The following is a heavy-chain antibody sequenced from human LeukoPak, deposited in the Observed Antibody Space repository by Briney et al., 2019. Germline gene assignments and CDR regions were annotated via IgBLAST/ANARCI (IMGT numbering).Heavy chain of an antibody. CDR1: GFTFSSYA. CDR2: ISSSSSYI. Sequence: PGGSLRLSCAASGFTFSSYAMNWVRQAPGKGLEWVSSISSSSSYIYYADSVKGRFTISRDNAKNSLYLQMNSLRAEDTAVYYCAREREVQWLTPLSSYYYYGMDVWGQGTTVTVSS. J-gene: IGHJ6*02. D-gene: IGHD6-19*01. CDR3: AREREVQWLTPLSSYYYYGMDV. V-gene: IGHV3-21*01.